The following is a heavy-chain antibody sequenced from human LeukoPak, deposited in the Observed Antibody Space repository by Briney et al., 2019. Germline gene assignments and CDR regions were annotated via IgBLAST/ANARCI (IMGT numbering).Heavy chain of an antibody. J-gene: IGHJ4*02. Sequence: PSETLSLTCAVYGGSFRGYYWSWIRQPPGKGLEWIGEINHSGSTNYNPSLKSRVTISVDTSKNQFSLKLSSVTAADTAVYYCARLYCSSTSCYTFDYWGQGTLVTVSS. V-gene: IGHV4-34*01. D-gene: IGHD2-2*02. CDR1: GGSFRGYY. CDR3: ARLYCSSTSCYTFDY. CDR2: INHSGST.